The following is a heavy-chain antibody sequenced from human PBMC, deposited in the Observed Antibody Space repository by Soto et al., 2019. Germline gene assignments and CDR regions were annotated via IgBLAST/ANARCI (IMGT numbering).Heavy chain of an antibody. V-gene: IGHV4-30-4*01. D-gene: IGHD3-10*01. Sequence: SETLSLTCTVSVGSISSGDYYWSWIRQPPGKGLEWIGYIYYSGSTYYNPSLKSRVTISVDTSKNQFSLKLSSVTAADTAVYYCARVHLWYGYFDYWGQGTLVTV. CDR3: ARVHLWYGYFDY. J-gene: IGHJ4*02. CDR2: IYYSGST. CDR1: VGSISSGDYY.